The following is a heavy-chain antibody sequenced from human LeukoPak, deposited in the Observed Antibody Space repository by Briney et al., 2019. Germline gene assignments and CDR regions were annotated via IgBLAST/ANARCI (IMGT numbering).Heavy chain of an antibody. J-gene: IGHJ4*02. Sequence: SETLSLTCTVSGGSISSSSYYWGWIRQPPGKGLEWIGSIYYSGSTYYNPSLKSRVTISVDTSKNQFSLKLSSVTAADTAVYYCARVQFGTTLYYFDYWGQGTLVTASS. CDR3: ARVQFGTTLYYFDY. CDR2: IYYSGST. D-gene: IGHD1-7*01. V-gene: IGHV4-39*07. CDR1: GGSISSSSYY.